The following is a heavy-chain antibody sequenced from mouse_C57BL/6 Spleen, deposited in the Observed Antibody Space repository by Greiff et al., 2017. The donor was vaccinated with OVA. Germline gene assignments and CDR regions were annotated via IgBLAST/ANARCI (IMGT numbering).Heavy chain of an antibody. Sequence: QVQLQQSGAELVRPGTSVKVSCKASGYAFTNYLIEWVKQRPGQGLEWIGVINPGRGGTNYNEKFKGKATLTADQSSRTAYMQISSLTSEDSAVNFCARNDGSSWDYWGQGTTLTVSS. CDR2: INPGRGGT. D-gene: IGHD1-1*01. V-gene: IGHV1-54*01. CDR1: GYAFTNYL. J-gene: IGHJ2*01. CDR3: ARNDGSSWDY.